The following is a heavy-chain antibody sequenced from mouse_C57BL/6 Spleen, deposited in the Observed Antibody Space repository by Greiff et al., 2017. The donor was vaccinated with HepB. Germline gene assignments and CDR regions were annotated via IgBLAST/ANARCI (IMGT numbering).Heavy chain of an antibody. CDR2: IDPEDGDT. V-gene: IGHV14-1*01. Sequence: EVQGVESGAELVRPGASVKLSCTASGFNIKDYYMHWVKQRPEQGLEWIGRIDPEDGDTEYAPKFQGKATMTADTSSNTAYLQLSSLTSEDTAVYYCTFYYYGSSFYYFDYWGQGTTLTVSS. J-gene: IGHJ2*01. CDR3: TFYYYGSSFYYFDY. D-gene: IGHD1-1*01. CDR1: GFNIKDYY.